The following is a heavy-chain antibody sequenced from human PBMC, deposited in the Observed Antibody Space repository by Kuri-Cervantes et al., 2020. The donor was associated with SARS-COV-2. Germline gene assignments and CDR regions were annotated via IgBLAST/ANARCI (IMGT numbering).Heavy chain of an antibody. V-gene: IGHV7-4-1*02. Sequence: ASVKVSCKASGCTFTSYAMNWVRQAPGQGLEWMGWINTNIGNPTYSQGFTGRFVFSLDTSVSTAYLQISSLKAEDTAVYYCARDLRRNWFDPWGQGTLVTVSS. CDR1: GCTFTSYA. D-gene: IGHD3-10*01. J-gene: IGHJ5*02. CDR2: INTNIGNP. CDR3: ARDLRRNWFDP.